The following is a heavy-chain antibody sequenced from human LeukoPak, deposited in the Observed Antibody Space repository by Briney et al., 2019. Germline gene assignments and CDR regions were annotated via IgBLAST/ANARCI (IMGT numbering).Heavy chain of an antibody. CDR1: GYTFTSYG. CDR2: ISAYNGNT. CDR3: ARDSKVYYDSSGYHDY. J-gene: IGHJ4*02. D-gene: IGHD3-22*01. Sequence: ASVKVSCKASGYTFTSYGISWVRQAPGQGLEWMGWISAYNGNTNYAQKLQGRVTMTTDTSTSTAYIELRSLRSDDTAVYYCARDSKVYYDSSGYHDYWGQGTLVTVSS. V-gene: IGHV1-18*01.